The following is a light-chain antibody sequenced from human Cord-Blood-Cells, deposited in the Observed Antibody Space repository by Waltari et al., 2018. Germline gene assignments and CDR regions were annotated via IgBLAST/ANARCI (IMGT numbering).Light chain of an antibody. CDR1: QSVSSY. CDR2: DAS. CDR3: QQRSNWPIT. Sequence: DIVLTQSPATLSLSPGERATLSCRASQSVSSYLAWYQQKPGQAPRLLIYDASNRATGIPARFSGSGSVTDFTLTISSLEPEDFAVYYCQQRSNWPITFGQGTRLEIK. V-gene: IGKV3-11*01. J-gene: IGKJ5*01.